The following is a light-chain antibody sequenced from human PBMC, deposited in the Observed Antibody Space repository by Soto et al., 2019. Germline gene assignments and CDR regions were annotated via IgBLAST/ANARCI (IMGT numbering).Light chain of an antibody. CDR1: SSDVGSYNY. V-gene: IGLV2-14*01. CDR3: SSYTSSSTPVV. J-gene: IGLJ1*01. Sequence: QSALTQPASVSGSPGQSITISCTGTSSDVGSYNYVSWYQQHPGKAPKLMIYDVSYRPSGVSNRFSGSKSGNTASLTISGLQAEDEADYYCSSYTSSSTPVVFGTGTKLTVL. CDR2: DVS.